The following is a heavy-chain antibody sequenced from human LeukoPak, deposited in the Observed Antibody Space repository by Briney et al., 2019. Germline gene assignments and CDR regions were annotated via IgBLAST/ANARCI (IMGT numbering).Heavy chain of an antibody. CDR1: VLTFSSYA. Sequence: GGSLRLSCEASVLTFSSYAMDWVRQAPGKGLEWVSTISDSGGSTYYADSVKGRFTISRDNSKNTLYLQMNSLRAEDTAVYYCAKKDGDFWGQGTLVSVSS. V-gene: IGHV3-23*01. CDR3: AKKDGDF. J-gene: IGHJ4*02. CDR2: ISDSGGST.